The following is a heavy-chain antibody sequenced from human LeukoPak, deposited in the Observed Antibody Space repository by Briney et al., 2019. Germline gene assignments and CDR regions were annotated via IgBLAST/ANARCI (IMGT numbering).Heavy chain of an antibody. CDR1: GFTFSSYW. CDR3: ASSGGSYYYYYMDV. Sequence: PGGSLRLSCAASGFTFSSYWMHWVRQAPGKGLVWVSRINSYGSSTSYADSVKGRFTISRDNAKNTLYLQMNSLRAEDTAVYYCASSGGSYYYYYMDVWGKGTTVTVSS. CDR2: INSYGSST. D-gene: IGHD3-16*01. J-gene: IGHJ6*03. V-gene: IGHV3-74*01.